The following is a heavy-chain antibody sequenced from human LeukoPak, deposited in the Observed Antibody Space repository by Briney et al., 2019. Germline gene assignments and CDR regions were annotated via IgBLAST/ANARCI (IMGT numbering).Heavy chain of an antibody. CDR1: GFTLSNYA. CDR2: ITGSGDNT. V-gene: IGHV3-23*01. D-gene: IGHD1-26*01. Sequence: QPGGSLRLSCAASGFTLSNYATNWVRQTPGKGLEWVSTITGSGDNTHHADSVKGRFTISRDNSINTLYLQMNSLRAEDTAIYYCAKDGNYFNFDSWGQGTLVTVSS. CDR3: AKDGNYFNFDS. J-gene: IGHJ4*02.